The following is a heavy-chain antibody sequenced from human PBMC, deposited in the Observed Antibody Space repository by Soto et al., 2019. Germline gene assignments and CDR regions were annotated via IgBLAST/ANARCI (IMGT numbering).Heavy chain of an antibody. CDR2: ISSDDNT. CDR3: ARDILGGSYDFSH. CDR1: GFIVNNIF. Sequence: EVQLMESGGGLVQPGGSLRLSCAASGFIVNNIFMNWVRQAPGKGLEWLSTISSDDNTYYADAVKGRCTISRDSPKNTLYLQMNSLRAEDTAVYHCARDILGGSYDFSHGGQGALVTVSS. V-gene: IGHV3-66*01. D-gene: IGHD3-3*01. J-gene: IGHJ1*01.